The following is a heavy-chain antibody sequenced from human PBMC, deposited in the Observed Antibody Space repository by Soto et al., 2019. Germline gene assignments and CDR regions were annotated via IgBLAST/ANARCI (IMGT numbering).Heavy chain of an antibody. CDR1: GGSISSSSYY. CDR3: ATSPFGGVIDTFDY. CDR2: IYYSGST. V-gene: IGHV4-39*01. D-gene: IGHD3-16*02. Sequence: SETLSLTCTVSGGSISSSSYYWGWIPQPPGKGLEWIGSIYYSGSTYYNPSLKSRVTISVDTSKNQFSLKLSSVTAEDTAVYYCATSPFGGVIDTFDYWGQGTLVTVSS. J-gene: IGHJ4*02.